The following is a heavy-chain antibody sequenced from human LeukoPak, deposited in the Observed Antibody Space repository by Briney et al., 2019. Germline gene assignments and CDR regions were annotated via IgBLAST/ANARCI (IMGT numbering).Heavy chain of an antibody. Sequence: GESLKISCKGSGYSFTSYWIGWVRQMPGKGLEWMGIIYPGDSDTRYSPSFQGQVTISAGKSISTAYLQWSSLKASDTAMYYCARQASLFYYGSGSSPWYLDYWGQGTLVTVSS. CDR2: IYPGDSDT. J-gene: IGHJ4*02. V-gene: IGHV5-51*01. CDR3: ARQASLFYYGSGSSPWYLDY. CDR1: GYSFTSYW. D-gene: IGHD3-10*01.